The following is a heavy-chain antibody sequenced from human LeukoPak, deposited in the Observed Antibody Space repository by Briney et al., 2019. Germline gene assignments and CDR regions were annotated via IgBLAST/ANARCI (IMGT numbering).Heavy chain of an antibody. V-gene: IGHV3-48*03. D-gene: IGHD3-16*01. CDR3: ARDIRKGAFDI. J-gene: IGHJ3*02. Sequence: GGSLRLSCAASGFTFSSHEMNWVRQPPGKGLEWVSYISSGGSTIYYADSVKGRFTVSRDNAKNSLYLQMNSLRAEDTAVYFCARDIRKGAFDIWGQGTMVTVSS. CDR1: GFTFSSHE. CDR2: ISSGGSTI.